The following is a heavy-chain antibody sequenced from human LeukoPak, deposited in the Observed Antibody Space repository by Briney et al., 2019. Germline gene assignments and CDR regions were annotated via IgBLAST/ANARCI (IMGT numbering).Heavy chain of an antibody. D-gene: IGHD4-23*01. Sequence: GGSLRLSCAASGFTFSTYWMSWVRQAPGKGLAWVANIHQAGNEKYYVESVKGRFTISRDNAKNSLYLQMNSLRAEDTAVYYCARTFDYGGNSFAFDIWGQGTMVTVSS. CDR3: ARTFDYGGNSFAFDI. J-gene: IGHJ3*02. CDR1: GFTFSTYW. V-gene: IGHV3-7*01. CDR2: IHQAGNEK.